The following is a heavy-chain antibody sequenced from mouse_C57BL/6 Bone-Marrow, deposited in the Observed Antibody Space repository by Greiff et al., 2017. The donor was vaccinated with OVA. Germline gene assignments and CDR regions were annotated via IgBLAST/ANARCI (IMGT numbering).Heavy chain of an antibody. CDR3: AREDYGSSAWFAY. Sequence: EVQLVESGPGLVKPSQSLSLTCSVPGYSITSGYYWNWIRQFPGNKLEWMGYISYDGSNNYNPSLKNRISITRDTSKNQFFLKLNSVTTEDTATYYCAREDYGSSAWFAYWGQGTLVTVSA. CDR1: GYSITSGYY. CDR2: ISYDGSN. D-gene: IGHD1-1*01. V-gene: IGHV3-6*01. J-gene: IGHJ3*01.